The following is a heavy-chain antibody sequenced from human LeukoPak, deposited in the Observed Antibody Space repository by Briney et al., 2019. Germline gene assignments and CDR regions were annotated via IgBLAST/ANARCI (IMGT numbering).Heavy chain of an antibody. V-gene: IGHV1-2*02. D-gene: IGHD5-18*01. CDR1: GYTFTGYY. J-gene: IGHJ4*02. CDR3: ARVTGYSYGYIDY. CDR2: INPNSGGT. Sequence: ASVKVSCKASGYTFTGYYIHWVRQAPGQGLEWMGWINPNSGGTNYAQKFQGRVTMTRDTSISTAYMELSRLRSDDTAVYYCARVTGYSYGYIDYWGQGTLVTVSS.